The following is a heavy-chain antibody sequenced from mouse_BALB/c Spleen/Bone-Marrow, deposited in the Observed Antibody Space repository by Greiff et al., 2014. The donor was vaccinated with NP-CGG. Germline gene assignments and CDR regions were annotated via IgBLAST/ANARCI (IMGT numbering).Heavy chain of an antibody. D-gene: IGHD1-1*01. CDR2: INPYNDGT. J-gene: IGHJ1*01. Sequence: EVQVVESGPELVKPGASVKMSCKASGYTFTSYVIHWVKQKPGQGLEWIGYINPYNDGTKYNEKFKGKATLTSDKSSSTAYMELSSRTSEDSAVYYCARGGYYGTSLYWYFDVWGAGTTVTVSS. CDR3: ARGGYYGTSLYWYFDV. V-gene: IGHV1-14*01. CDR1: GYTFTSYV.